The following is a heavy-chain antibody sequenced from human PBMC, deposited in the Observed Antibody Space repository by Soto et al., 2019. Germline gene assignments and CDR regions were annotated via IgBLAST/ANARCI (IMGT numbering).Heavy chain of an antibody. D-gene: IGHD5-12*01. CDR1: GFTFSSYA. V-gene: IGHV3-23*01. J-gene: IGHJ4*02. Sequence: GGSLRLSCAASGFTFSSYAMSWVRQAPGKGLEWVSAISGSGGSTYYADSVKGRFTISRDNSKNTLYLQMNSLRAEDTAVYYCAKDGEMATTPGYFDYWGQGTLVTVSS. CDR2: ISGSGGST. CDR3: AKDGEMATTPGYFDY.